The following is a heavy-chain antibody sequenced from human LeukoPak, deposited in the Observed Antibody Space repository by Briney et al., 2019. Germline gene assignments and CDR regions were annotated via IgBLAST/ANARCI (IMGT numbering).Heavy chain of an antibody. J-gene: IGHJ5*02. CDR3: AKNGYVNWFDP. V-gene: IGHV1-2*02. D-gene: IGHD6-13*01. CDR1: GYTFTCYY. Sequence: ASVKVSCKASGYTFTCYYIHWVRQAPGQGLEWMGWINPNSGVTHYPQKFQGRVAMTRDTSIRTAYMEVSSLRSDDTAVYYCAKNGYVNWFDPWGQGTLVIVSS. CDR2: INPNSGVT.